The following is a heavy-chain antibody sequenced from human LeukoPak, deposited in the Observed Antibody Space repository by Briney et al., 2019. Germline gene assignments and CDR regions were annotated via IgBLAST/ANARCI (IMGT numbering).Heavy chain of an antibody. J-gene: IGHJ6*04. CDR3: ARLLGYCSSTSCLYGMDV. CDR2: IYPADSDT. CDR1: GYSFTNYW. Sequence: PGESLKISCKGSGYSFTNYWIGWVRQMPGKGLEWMGIIYPADSDTRYSPSFQGQVTISVDKSISTAYLQWSSLKASDTAMYYCARLLGYCSSTSCLYGMDVWGKGTTFTVSS. V-gene: IGHV5-51*01. D-gene: IGHD2-2*01.